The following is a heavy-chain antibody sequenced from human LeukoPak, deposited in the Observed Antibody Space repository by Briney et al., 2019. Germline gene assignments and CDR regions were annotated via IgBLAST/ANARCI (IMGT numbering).Heavy chain of an antibody. J-gene: IGHJ4*02. D-gene: IGHD2-21*01. Sequence: KTSETLSLTCTVSGGSISSYYWSWIRQPPGKGLEWIGYISYSGSTNYNPSLKSRVTISVDTSKHQFSLKLSAVTAADTAVYHCARGPHMFDYWGQGSLVTVSS. CDR3: ARGPHMFDY. CDR1: GGSISSYY. V-gene: IGHV4-59*01. CDR2: ISYSGST.